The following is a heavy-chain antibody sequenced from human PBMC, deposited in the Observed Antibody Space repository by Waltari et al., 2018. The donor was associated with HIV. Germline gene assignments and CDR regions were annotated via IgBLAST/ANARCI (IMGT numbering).Heavy chain of an antibody. CDR2: IYYSGST. Sequence: QLQLQESGPGLVKPSETLSLTCTVSGGSISSSSYYWGWLRQPPGKGLEWIGSIYYSGSTYYNPSLKSRVTISVDTSKNQFSLKLSSVTAADTAVYYCASSPTVYDSSGYRDWFDPWGQGTLVTVSS. CDR1: GGSISSSSYY. CDR3: ASSPTVYDSSGYRDWFDP. D-gene: IGHD3-22*01. J-gene: IGHJ5*02. V-gene: IGHV4-39*07.